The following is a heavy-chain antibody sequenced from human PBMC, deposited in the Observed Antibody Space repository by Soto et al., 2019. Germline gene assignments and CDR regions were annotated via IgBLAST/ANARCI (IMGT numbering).Heavy chain of an antibody. V-gene: IGHV5-51*01. CDR2: IYPGDSDT. Sequence: EVQLVQSGAEVKKAGESLKISCQGSGYTFSNYWIAWVRQMPGKGLEWMGIIYPGDSDTRYSPSFQGQVTMSADKYISTAYLQWSSLKASETGIYYCGRQGGKYYCDRSAYYESWGQGTPVTVSS. D-gene: IGHD3-22*01. CDR1: GYTFSNYW. CDR3: GRQGGKYYCDRSAYYES. J-gene: IGHJ4*02.